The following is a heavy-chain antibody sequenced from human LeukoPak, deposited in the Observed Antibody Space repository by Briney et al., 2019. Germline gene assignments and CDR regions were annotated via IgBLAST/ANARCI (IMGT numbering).Heavy chain of an antibody. V-gene: IGHV4-61*01. CDR1: GGSVSSGSYY. D-gene: IGHD5-12*01. Sequence: SETLFLTSTVSGGSVSSGSYYWSWIRQPPGKGLEWIGHIYYSGSTNYTPPLQSRVTISVDASKNQFSLKLSSVTAADTAGYYCARARLRFDYWGQGTLVTVSS. CDR2: IYYSGST. CDR3: ARARLRFDY. J-gene: IGHJ4*02.